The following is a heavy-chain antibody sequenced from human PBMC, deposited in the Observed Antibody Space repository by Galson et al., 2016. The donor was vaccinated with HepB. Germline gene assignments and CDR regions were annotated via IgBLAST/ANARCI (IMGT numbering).Heavy chain of an antibody. CDR2: IWYDGSNK. V-gene: IGHV3-33*01. J-gene: IGHJ4*02. Sequence: SLRLSCAASGFNFSSYGMHWVRQAPGKGLEWVAVIWYDGSNKYYADSVKGRFTISRDNSKNTLYLQMNSLRAEDTAVYYCASRHSGWYYFDYWGQGTLVTVSS. D-gene: IGHD6-19*01. CDR1: GFNFSSYG. CDR3: ASRHSGWYYFDY.